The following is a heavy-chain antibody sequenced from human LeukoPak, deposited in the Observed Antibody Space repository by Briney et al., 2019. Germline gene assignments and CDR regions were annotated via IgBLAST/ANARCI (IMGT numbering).Heavy chain of an antibody. CDR2: IYYSGST. V-gene: IGHV4-31*03. CDR3: ARGGCSGGSCYLIGY. CDR1: GGSISGSSYY. Sequence: SETLSLTCTVSGGSISGSSYYWGWIRQPPGKGLEWIGYIYYSGSTYYNPSLKSRVTISVDTSKNQFSLKLSSVTAADTAVYYCARGGCSGGSCYLIGYWGQGTLVTVSS. D-gene: IGHD2-15*01. J-gene: IGHJ4*02.